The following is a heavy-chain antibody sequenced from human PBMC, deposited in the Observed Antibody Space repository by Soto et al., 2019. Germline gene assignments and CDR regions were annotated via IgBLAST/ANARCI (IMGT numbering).Heavy chain of an antibody. D-gene: IGHD1-1*01. V-gene: IGHV1-46*03. CDR1: GYSLTSNC. Sequence: GASVKVSCKASGYSLTSNCLHWVRQAPGQGLEWMGIINPSGISTSYAQKFKGRVTMTRDTSTSTVYMELSSLRSEDTAVYHCAREAPVGTYPPDGAFDIWGQGTMVTVSS. CDR3: AREAPVGTYPPDGAFDI. J-gene: IGHJ3*02. CDR2: INPSGIST.